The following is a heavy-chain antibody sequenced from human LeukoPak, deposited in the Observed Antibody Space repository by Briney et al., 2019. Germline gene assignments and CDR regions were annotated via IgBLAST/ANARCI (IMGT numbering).Heavy chain of an antibody. J-gene: IGHJ4*02. D-gene: IGHD6-19*01. Sequence: GESLKISCKGSGYSFTSYWNGWVRQMPGEGLGWMGIIYRGDSDTRYSPSFEGQVTISADNSNSTAYLQWSSLKASDTAMYYCARQLSLSSGRDYWGQGTLVTVSS. CDR3: ARQLSLSSGRDY. V-gene: IGHV5-51*01. CDR1: GYSFTSYW. CDR2: IYRGDSDT.